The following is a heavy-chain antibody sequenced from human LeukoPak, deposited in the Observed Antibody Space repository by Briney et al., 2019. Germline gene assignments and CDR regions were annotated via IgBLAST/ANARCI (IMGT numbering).Heavy chain of an antibody. CDR2: TWHHGSDV. CDR3: AKEWSAFDL. Sequence: GGSLRLSCAASGFTCSSFAMHWVRQAPGRGLEWVAVTWHHGSDVAYADSVKGRFIISRDDAKNTVFLQMNSLRDEDTAVYYCAKEWSAFDLWGQGTMVSVSS. J-gene: IGHJ3*01. CDR1: GFTCSSFA. D-gene: IGHD2-15*01. V-gene: IGHV3-33*06.